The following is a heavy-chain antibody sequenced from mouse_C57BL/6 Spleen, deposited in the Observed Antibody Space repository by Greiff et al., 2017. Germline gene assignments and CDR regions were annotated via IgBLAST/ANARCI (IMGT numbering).Heavy chain of an antibody. D-gene: IGHD1-1*01. Sequence: QVQLQQSGAELVKPGASVKLSCKASGYTFTEYTIHWVKQRSGQGLEWIGWFYPGSGSIKYNEKFKDKATLTADKSSSTVYMELSRLTSEDSAVYFCERQENNYGSNYSSWFAYWGQGTLVTVSA. CDR3: ERQENNYGSNYSSWFAY. CDR2: FYPGSGSI. J-gene: IGHJ3*01. V-gene: IGHV1-62-2*01. CDR1: GYTFTEYT.